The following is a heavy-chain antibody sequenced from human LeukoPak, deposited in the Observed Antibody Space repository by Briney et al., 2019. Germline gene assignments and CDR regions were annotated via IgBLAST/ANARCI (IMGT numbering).Heavy chain of an antibody. V-gene: IGHV3-33*01. CDR2: IWYGGSNK. CDR3: ARELIGYCSGGSCLNWFDP. J-gene: IGHJ5*02. Sequence: PGGSLRLSCAASGFXFSSYGIHWVRQAPGKGLEWVAFIWYGGSNKYYADSVKGRFTISRDNSKNTLYLQMNSLRAEDTAVYYCARELIGYCSGGSCLNWFDPWGQGTLVTVSS. CDR1: GFXFSSYG. D-gene: IGHD2-15*01.